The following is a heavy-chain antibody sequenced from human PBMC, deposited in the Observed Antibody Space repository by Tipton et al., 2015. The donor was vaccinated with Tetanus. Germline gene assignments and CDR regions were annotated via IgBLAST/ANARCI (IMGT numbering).Heavy chain of an antibody. V-gene: IGHV4-61*08. Sequence: LRPSCSVSGASLRSGDYNWSWIRQPPGKGLEWLAYISDSGLSNSNYFLKSRITISRDTSRNQFSLKLTSVTAADTAVYYCTRANHEFPKKGPFDSWGPGTTVTVSS. CDR3: TRANHEFPKKGPFDS. D-gene: IGHD3-10*01. CDR1: GASLRSGDYN. J-gene: IGHJ4*03. CDR2: ISDSGLS.